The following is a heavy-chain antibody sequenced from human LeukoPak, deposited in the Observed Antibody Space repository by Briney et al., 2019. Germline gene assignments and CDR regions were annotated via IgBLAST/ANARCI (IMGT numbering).Heavy chain of an antibody. CDR3: AKAGRSGWYPGWPFDI. J-gene: IGHJ3*02. CDR1: GCTFITYA. V-gene: IGHV3-23*01. Sequence: PGGSLRLSCAASGCTFITYAMSWVRQAPGKGLQWVSVIRDSGGSTYYADSVKGRFTISRDKSKNALYLQMNSLRAEDTAVYYCAKAGRSGWYPGWPFDIWGQGTMVTVSS. CDR2: IRDSGGST. D-gene: IGHD6-19*01.